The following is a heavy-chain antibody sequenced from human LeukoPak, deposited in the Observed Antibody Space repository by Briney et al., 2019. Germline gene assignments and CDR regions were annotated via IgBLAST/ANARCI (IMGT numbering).Heavy chain of an antibody. D-gene: IGHD6-6*01. J-gene: IGHJ4*02. CDR2: INPNSGGT. CDR3: ARTAGRTFDC. CDR1: GYTFTIYY. V-gene: IGHV1-2*06. Sequence: GASVKVSCKASGYTFTIYYMHSVRQAPGQALEWMGRINPNSGGTNCAQKFQGRVTMTRDTSTSTVYMELSSLRSEDTAVYYCARTAGRTFDCWGQGTLVTVSS.